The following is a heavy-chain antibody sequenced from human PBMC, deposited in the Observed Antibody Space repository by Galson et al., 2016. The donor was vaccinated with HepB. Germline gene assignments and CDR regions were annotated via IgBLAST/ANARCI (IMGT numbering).Heavy chain of an antibody. Sequence: SLRLSCAASGFTFDDHAMHWVRQAPGKGLEWVSGISWNSLIIVYADSERGRSTVSRDDSKSTLYLQMDRLRAEDTAVYYCATDPIVGVPDYFDYWGQGTLVTVSS. CDR3: ATDPIVGVPDYFDY. CDR2: ISWNSLII. CDR1: GFTFDDHA. D-gene: IGHD1-26*01. V-gene: IGHV3-9*01. J-gene: IGHJ4*02.